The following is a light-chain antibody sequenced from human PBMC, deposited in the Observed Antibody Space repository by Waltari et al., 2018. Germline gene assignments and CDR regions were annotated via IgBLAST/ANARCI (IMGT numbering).Light chain of an antibody. J-gene: IGKJ1*01. CDR1: QSVTRY. V-gene: IGKV1-5*01. CDR2: DVS. Sequence: DIQMTQSPSTLSASVGDRVTITCRANQSVTRYLAWYQQKPGKAPKVLIWDVSSLERGVPSRFSGSGSGTEFTLTISSLQPDDFATYYCQQYDRYSAWTFGQGTKVEIK. CDR3: QQYDRYSAWT.